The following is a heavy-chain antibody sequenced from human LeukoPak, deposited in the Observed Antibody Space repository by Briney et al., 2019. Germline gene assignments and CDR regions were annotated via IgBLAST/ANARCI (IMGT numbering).Heavy chain of an antibody. CDR2: IWYDGSNE. CDR3: AKDRAVAGTQSGFEI. Sequence: GGSLRLSCAASGFTFSSHGMHWVRQAPGKGLEWVAVIWYDGSNEYYADSVKGRFTISRDNSKNTLYLQMNSLRAEDTAVYHCAKDRAVAGTQSGFEIWGQGTMVTVSS. D-gene: IGHD6-19*01. V-gene: IGHV3-33*06. CDR1: GFTFSSHG. J-gene: IGHJ3*02.